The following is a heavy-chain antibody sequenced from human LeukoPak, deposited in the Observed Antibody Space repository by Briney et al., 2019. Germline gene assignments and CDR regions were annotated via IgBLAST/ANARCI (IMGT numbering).Heavy chain of an antibody. Sequence: ASVKVSCKASGYTFTSYGISWVRQAPGQGLEWMGWISAYNGNTNYAQKLQGRVTMTTDTSTSTAYMELRSLRSDDTAVYYCAKDQGGAAAGIFDYWGQGTLVTVSS. D-gene: IGHD6-13*01. CDR2: ISAYNGNT. CDR1: GYTFTSYG. V-gene: IGHV1-18*01. CDR3: AKDQGGAAAGIFDY. J-gene: IGHJ4*02.